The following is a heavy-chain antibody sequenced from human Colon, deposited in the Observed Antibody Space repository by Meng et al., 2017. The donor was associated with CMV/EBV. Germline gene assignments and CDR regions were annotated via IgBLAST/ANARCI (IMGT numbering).Heavy chain of an antibody. V-gene: IGHV4-38-2*02. CDR3: ARVVTPPYSGTFLSPYYFDY. D-gene: IGHD1-26*01. J-gene: IGHJ4*02. CDR1: KSFSSNYY. CDR2: IYHSGTT. Sequence: SETLSLTCTVSKSFSSNYYWGWIRQPPGKGLEWIGTIYHSGTTYYNPSLKSRVTISVDTSKNQFSLTMNSVTAADTAMYYSARVVTPPYSGTFLSPYYFDYWGQGTLVTVSS.